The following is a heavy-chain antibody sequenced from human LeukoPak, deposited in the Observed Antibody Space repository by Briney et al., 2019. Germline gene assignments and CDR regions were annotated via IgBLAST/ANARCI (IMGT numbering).Heavy chain of an antibody. CDR1: GGSISSSSYY. J-gene: IGHJ4*02. V-gene: IGHV4-39*01. Sequence: PSETLSLTCTVSGGSISSSSYYWGWIRQPPGKGLEWIGSIYYSGSTYYNPSLKSRVTISVDTSKNQFSLKLSSVTAADTAVYYCARHVLSTAMVFGVYYFDYWGQGTLVTVSS. D-gene: IGHD5-18*01. CDR3: ARHVLSTAMVFGVYYFDY. CDR2: IYYSGST.